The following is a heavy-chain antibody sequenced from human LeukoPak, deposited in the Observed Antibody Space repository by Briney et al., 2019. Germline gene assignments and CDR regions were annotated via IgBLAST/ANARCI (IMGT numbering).Heavy chain of an antibody. CDR2: IKQDGSEK. Sequence: GGSLRLSCAASGFPFSDSWMNWVRQAPGMGPEWVAIIKQDGSEKFYVDSVKGRFTISRDDAKNSLDLQMSSLRAEDTAVYYCAGGNGWLITNWGQGTTVTVSS. CDR1: GFPFSDSW. J-gene: IGHJ4*02. CDR3: AGGNGWLITN. V-gene: IGHV3-7*04. D-gene: IGHD1-14*01.